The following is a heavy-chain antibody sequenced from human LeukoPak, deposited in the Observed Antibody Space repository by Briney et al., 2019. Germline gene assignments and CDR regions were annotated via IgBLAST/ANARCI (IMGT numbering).Heavy chain of an antibody. CDR2: IRYDGSNK. Sequence: PGGSLRLSCAAPGFTFSSYGMHWVRQAPGKGLEWVAFIRYDGSNKYYADSVKGRFTISRDNSKNTLYLQMNSLRAEDTAVYYCAKDLASRECSSTSCYDGDYWGQGTLVTVSS. V-gene: IGHV3-30*02. J-gene: IGHJ4*02. D-gene: IGHD2-2*01. CDR1: GFTFSSYG. CDR3: AKDLASRECSSTSCYDGDY.